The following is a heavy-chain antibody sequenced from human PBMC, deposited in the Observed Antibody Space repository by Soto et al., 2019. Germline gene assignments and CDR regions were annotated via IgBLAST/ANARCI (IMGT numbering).Heavy chain of an antibody. V-gene: IGHV4-31*03. Sequence: LSLTCTVSGGSISSGVSYWSWVRQHPGKGLESIGYIYYSGSTYYNPSLKTRIAISVDTSMNQFSLKLSSVTAADTAVYYCARASVAYWYFDLWGRGTLVTVSS. CDR1: GGSISSGVSY. J-gene: IGHJ2*01. CDR2: IYYSGST. D-gene: IGHD2-15*01. CDR3: ARASVAYWYFDL.